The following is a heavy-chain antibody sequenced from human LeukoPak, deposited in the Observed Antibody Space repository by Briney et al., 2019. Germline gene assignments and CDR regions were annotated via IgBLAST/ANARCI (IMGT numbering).Heavy chain of an antibody. CDR3: ARVLSARSGGFDAFDI. CDR2: IDNAGDT. D-gene: IGHD6-25*01. V-gene: IGHV3-13*01. J-gene: IGHJ3*02. CDR1: GFTFSSYD. Sequence: GGSLRLSCAASGFTFSSYDMHWVRHATGKGLEWVSAIDNAGDTYYPGSVKGRFTISRENAKNSLYLQMKSLRAGDTAVYYCARVLSARSGGFDAFDIWGQGTMVTVS.